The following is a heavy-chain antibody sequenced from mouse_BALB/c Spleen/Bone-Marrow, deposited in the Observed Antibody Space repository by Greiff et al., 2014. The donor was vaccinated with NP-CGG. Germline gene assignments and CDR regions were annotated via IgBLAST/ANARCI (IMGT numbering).Heavy chain of an antibody. CDR2: ISNLAYSI. CDR1: GFTFSDYG. D-gene: IGHD1-1*01. Sequence: EVMLVESGGGLVQPGGSRKLSCAASGFTFSDYGMAWVRQAPGKGPEWVAFISNLAYSIYYAGTVTGRFTISRENAKNTLYLEMSSLRSEDTARYYCARDYYGSSYWYFDVWGAGTTVTVSS. CDR3: ARDYYGSSYWYFDV. J-gene: IGHJ1*01. V-gene: IGHV5-15*02.